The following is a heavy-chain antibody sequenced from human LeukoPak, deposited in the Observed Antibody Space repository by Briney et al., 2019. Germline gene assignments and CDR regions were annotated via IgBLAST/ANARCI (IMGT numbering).Heavy chain of an antibody. CDR3: ARANGDYDY. CDR2: MNPNSGNR. J-gene: IGHJ4*02. CDR1: GYTFTRYD. D-gene: IGHD4-17*01. V-gene: IGHV1-8*01. Sequence: GASVKVSCKASGYTFTRYDINWVRQATGQGLEWVGWMNPNSGNRGYAQKFQGRVTMTTNPSISTAYMELSSLRSEDTAVYYCARANGDYDYWGQGTPVTVSS.